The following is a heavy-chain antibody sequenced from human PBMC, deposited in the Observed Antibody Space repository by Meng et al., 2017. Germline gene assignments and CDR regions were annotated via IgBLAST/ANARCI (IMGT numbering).Heavy chain of an antibody. D-gene: IGHD3-22*01. V-gene: IGHV3-11*01. CDR1: GFTFSDYY. J-gene: IGHJ4*02. CDR3: ARVDSSGYYYVMGY. CDR2: ISSSGSTI. Sequence: GGPLRLSCAASGFTFSDYYMSWIRQAPGKGLEWVSYISSSGSTIYYADSVKGRFTISRDNAKNSLYLQMNSLRAEDTAVYYCARVDSSGYYYVMGYWGQGTLVTVSS.